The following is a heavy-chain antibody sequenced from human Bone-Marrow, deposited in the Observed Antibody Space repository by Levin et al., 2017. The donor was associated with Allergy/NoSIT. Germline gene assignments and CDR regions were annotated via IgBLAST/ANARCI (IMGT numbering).Heavy chain of an antibody. V-gene: IGHV3-23*01. CDR2: ISGYGGST. CDR3: AKDVEYSGTYYDYYYGMDV. Sequence: GGSLRLSCAASGSGFTFFSYAMSWVRQAPGKGLEWVATISGYGGSTYHEDSVRGRFTISRDNSKNTLYLQMDSLSVEDTAVYYCAKDVEYSGTYYDYYYGMDVWGQGTTVTVSS. D-gene: IGHD1-26*01. CDR1: GSGFTFFSYA. J-gene: IGHJ6*02.